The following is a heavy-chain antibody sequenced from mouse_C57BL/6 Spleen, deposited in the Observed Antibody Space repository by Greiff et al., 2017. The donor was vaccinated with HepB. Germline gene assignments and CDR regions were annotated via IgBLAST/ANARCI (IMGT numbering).Heavy chain of an antibody. D-gene: IGHD2-3*01. CDR1: GYTFTSYW. V-gene: IGHV1-52*01. J-gene: IGHJ2*01. CDR3: ARRYDGYPYFDY. CDR2: IDPSDSET. Sequence: VQLQQSGAELVRPGSSVKLSCKASGYTFTSYWMHWVKQRPIQGLEWIGNIDPSDSETHYNQKFKDKATLTVDKSSSTAYMQLSSLTSEDSAVYYCARRYDGYPYFDYWGQGTTLTVSS.